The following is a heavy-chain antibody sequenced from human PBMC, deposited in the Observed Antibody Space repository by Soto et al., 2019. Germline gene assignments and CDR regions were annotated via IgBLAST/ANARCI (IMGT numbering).Heavy chain of an antibody. D-gene: IGHD1-26*01. V-gene: IGHV3-48*02. Sequence: EEHLVESGGGLVQPGGSLRLSCAASGFAFSSYSMNWVRQAPGKGLEWVSYIRSDSNSIYYADSVKGRFVISRDNAKNSLYLQMNSVREDDRVVYYCAKDVMGYSRSLGPQYNDHGMDVWGQGTTFTVS. J-gene: IGHJ6*02. CDR1: GFAFSSYS. CDR2: IRSDSNSI. CDR3: AKDVMGYSRSLGPQYNDHGMDV.